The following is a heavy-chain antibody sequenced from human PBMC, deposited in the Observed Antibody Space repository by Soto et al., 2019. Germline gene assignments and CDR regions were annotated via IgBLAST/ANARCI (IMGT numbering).Heavy chain of an antibody. V-gene: IGHV1-46*03. Sequence: QVQLVQSGAEVKKPGASVMVSCRASGYTFTSHYMHWVRQAPGQGLEWMGMIDPSGGATTYAQKFQGRVTITRDTPTTTVDMELSSLRPEDTAVYSCSRGLWQWLFDYWGQGTLVTVSS. CDR3: SRGLWQWLFDY. CDR1: GYTFTSHY. CDR2: IDPSGGAT. J-gene: IGHJ4*02. D-gene: IGHD6-19*01.